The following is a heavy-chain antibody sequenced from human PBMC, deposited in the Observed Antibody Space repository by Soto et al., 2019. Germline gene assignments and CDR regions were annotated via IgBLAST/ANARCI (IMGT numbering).Heavy chain of an antibody. CDR2: IYYSGST. V-gene: IGHV4-31*03. CDR3: ARGPSTTRWFDP. J-gene: IGHJ5*02. D-gene: IGHD4-17*01. Sequence: QVQLQESGPGLVKPSQTLALTCTVSGASISSGGYYWSWIRQHQGTGLEWIGYIYYSGSTYYNPSLKPRVTISVDTAKNQFPLKLSSVTAADTAVYYCARGPSTTRWFDPWGQGTLVTVSS. CDR1: GASISSGGYY.